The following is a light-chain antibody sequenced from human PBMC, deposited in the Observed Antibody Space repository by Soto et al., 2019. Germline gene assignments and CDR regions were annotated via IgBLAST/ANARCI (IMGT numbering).Light chain of an antibody. CDR3: QWYSGSQT. CDR1: QSVNSLY. J-gene: IGKJ4*01. CDR2: GAS. V-gene: IGKV3-20*01. Sequence: EIVLTQSLGTLSLSPGETATLSCRASQSVNSLYLAWYQQKPGQAPRLLIYGASSRATGIPDRFSGSGSGTDFTLTISRLEPEDFAVYYCQWYSGSQTFGGGTKVEIK.